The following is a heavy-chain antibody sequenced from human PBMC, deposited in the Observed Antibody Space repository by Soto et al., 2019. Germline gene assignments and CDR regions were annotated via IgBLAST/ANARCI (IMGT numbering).Heavy chain of an antibody. V-gene: IGHV1-69*13. CDR1: GDTFSTYT. CDR2: IIPRSGTS. Sequence: ASVKVSCKASGDTFSTYTITWVRQAPGQGLEWMGGIIPRSGTSNYAQKFQGRVTITADESTSTAYMELRSLRSDDTAVYYCARDYYYDSSGYYPGWFDPWGQVTLVTVS. D-gene: IGHD3-22*01. CDR3: ARDYYYDSSGYYPGWFDP. J-gene: IGHJ5*02.